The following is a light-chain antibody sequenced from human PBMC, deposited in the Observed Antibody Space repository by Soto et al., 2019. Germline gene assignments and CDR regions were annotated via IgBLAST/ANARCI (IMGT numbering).Light chain of an antibody. V-gene: IGKV3-11*01. J-gene: IGKJ4*01. CDR1: QSVSSY. CDR3: QQRSNWPLT. CDR2: DAS. Sequence: EIVLTQSPVTLSLSPGERATLSCRASQSVSSYLGWYQQKPGQAPRLLIYDASNRAAGIPARFSASGSGTDFTLTISSLEPEDSAVYYCQQRSNWPLTFGGGTKVEIK.